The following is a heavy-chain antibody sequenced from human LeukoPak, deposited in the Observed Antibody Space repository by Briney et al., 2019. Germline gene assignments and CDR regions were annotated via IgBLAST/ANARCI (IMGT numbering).Heavy chain of an antibody. Sequence: SETLSLTCTVSGGSVGSGSYYWSWIRQPPGKGLEWIGYIYYSGTTNYNPSLKSRVTISVDTSKNQFSLKLSSVTAADTAVYYCVRESYSRYFDYWGQGSLVTVSS. CDR1: GGSVGSGSYY. CDR2: IYYSGTT. D-gene: IGHD4-11*01. J-gene: IGHJ4*02. CDR3: VRESYSRYFDY. V-gene: IGHV4-61*01.